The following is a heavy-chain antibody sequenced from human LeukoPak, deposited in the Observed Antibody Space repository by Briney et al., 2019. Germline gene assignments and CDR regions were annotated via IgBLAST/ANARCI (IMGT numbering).Heavy chain of an antibody. CDR1: GYTFTSYA. J-gene: IGHJ4*02. CDR2: MNPNSGNT. Sequence: GASVKVSCKASGYTFTSYAMNWVRQATGQGLEWMGWMNPNSGNTGYAQKFQGRVTITRNTSISTAYMELSSLRSEDTAVYYCARRGIAVAGPDYWGQGTLVTVSS. CDR3: ARRGIAVAGPDY. D-gene: IGHD6-19*01. V-gene: IGHV1-8*03.